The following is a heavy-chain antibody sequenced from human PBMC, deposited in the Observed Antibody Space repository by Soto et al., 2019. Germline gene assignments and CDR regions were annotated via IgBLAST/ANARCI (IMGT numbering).Heavy chain of an antibody. CDR2: ISWDGGST. CDR1: GFTFDDYT. J-gene: IGHJ6*02. V-gene: IGHV3-43*01. Sequence: GGSLRLSCAASGFTFDDYTMHWVRQAPGKGLEWVSLISWDGGSTYYADSVKGRFTISRDNSKNSLYLQMNSLRTEDTALYYCAKDMGYDIVTGYSYYYYGMDVWGQGTTVTVSS. CDR3: AKDMGYDIVTGYSYYYYGMDV. D-gene: IGHD3-9*01.